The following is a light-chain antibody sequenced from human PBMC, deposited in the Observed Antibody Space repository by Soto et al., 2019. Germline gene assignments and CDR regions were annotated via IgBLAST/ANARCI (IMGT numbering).Light chain of an antibody. Sequence: QSVLTQPASVSGSPGPSITISCTGTSSDVGGYNYVSWYQQHPGKAPKLMIYDVSNRPSGVSNRFSGSKSGNTASLTISGLQAEDEADYYCNSYTSSSTLVFGTGTKVTVL. CDR3: NSYTSSSTLV. V-gene: IGLV2-14*03. J-gene: IGLJ1*01. CDR2: DVS. CDR1: SSDVGGYNY.